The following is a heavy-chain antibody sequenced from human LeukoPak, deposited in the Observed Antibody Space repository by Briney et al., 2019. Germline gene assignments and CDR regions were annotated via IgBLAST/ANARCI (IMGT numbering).Heavy chain of an antibody. CDR3: ASTYYYDSSGYYYAPIGC. CDR2: IIPIFGTA. J-gene: IGHJ4*02. CDR1: GGTFSSYA. Sequence: ASVKVSCKASGGTFSSYAISWVRQAPGQGLEWMGGIIPIFGTANYAQKFQGRVTITADESTSTAYMELSSLRSEDTAVYYCASTYYYDSSGYYYAPIGCWGQGTLVTVSS. D-gene: IGHD3-22*01. V-gene: IGHV1-69*13.